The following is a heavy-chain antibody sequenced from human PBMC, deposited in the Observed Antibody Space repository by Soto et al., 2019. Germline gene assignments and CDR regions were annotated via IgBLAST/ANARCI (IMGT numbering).Heavy chain of an antibody. Sequence: PADTLSLTCTVSGGSITRSRYYWGWIRQHPGKGLEWIGYIYYSGSTYYNPSLKSRVTISVDTSKNQFSLKLSSVTAADTAVYYCARSIDPWGQGTLVTVSS. V-gene: IGHV4-31*03. CDR3: ARSIDP. CDR2: IYYSGST. CDR1: GGSITRSRYY. J-gene: IGHJ5*02.